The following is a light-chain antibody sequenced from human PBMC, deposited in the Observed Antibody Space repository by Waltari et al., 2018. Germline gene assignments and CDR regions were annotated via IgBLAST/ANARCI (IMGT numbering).Light chain of an antibody. V-gene: IGLV2-14*03. CDR3: SSHTSSSTVV. Sequence: QSALPQPAPVSGSPGQSITISFIGTSSDVGGSNFVPWYQHHPCKAPKLMIYDVSKRPSGVSNRFSGSKSGNTASLTISGLQAEDESDYYCSSHTSSSTVVFGGGTKLTVL. CDR1: SSDVGGSNF. CDR2: DVS. J-gene: IGLJ2*01.